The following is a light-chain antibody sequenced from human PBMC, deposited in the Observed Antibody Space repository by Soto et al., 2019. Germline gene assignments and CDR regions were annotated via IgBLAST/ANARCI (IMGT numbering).Light chain of an antibody. V-gene: IGKV1-5*01. J-gene: IGKJ1*01. CDR2: DAS. Sequence: QMTQSPSALSASVGDRVTITCRASQSISTSLAWYQQRPGKAPKLLIYDASSLESGVPSRFSGSGSGTEFTLTISSLQPDDFATYYCQQYNRYSRTFGQGTKVDNK. CDR1: QSISTS. CDR3: QQYNRYSRT.